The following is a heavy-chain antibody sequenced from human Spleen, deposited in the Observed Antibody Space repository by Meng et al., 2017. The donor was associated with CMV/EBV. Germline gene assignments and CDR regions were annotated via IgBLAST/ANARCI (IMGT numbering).Heavy chain of an antibody. CDR1: GFTFTNYW. CDR2: IKSDGSST. D-gene: IGHD3-10*01. V-gene: IGHV3-74*01. Sequence: GGSLRLSCVVSGFTFTNYWMYWVRQAPGKGLVWVSRIKSDGSSTTYADSVKGRFTISRDNAKNTLFLQMSSLSDEDTAVYYCGNWFNWGQGTLVTVSS. CDR3: GNWFN. J-gene: IGHJ4*02.